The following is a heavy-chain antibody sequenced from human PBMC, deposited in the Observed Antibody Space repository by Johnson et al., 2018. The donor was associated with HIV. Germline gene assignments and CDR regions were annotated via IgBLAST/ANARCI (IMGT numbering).Heavy chain of an antibody. CDR1: GFTFDDYA. CDR3: ARWGRKDRRDAFDI. D-gene: IGHD5-24*01. Sequence: VESGGGVVRPGGSLRLSCAASGFTFDDYAMHWVRQAPGKGLEWVSGISWNSGRLDYADSVKGRFTISRDNAKNSLHLQMNSLRAEDRALYYCARWGRKDRRDAFDIWGQGTMVTVSS. J-gene: IGHJ3*02. V-gene: IGHV3-9*01. CDR2: ISWNSGRL.